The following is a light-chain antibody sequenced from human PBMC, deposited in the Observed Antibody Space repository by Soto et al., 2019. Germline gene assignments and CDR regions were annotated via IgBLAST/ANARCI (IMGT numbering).Light chain of an antibody. J-gene: IGKJ4*01. CDR3: QQYADVPLT. Sequence: DIQMTQSPSSLSASVGDSVTITCQASQGISTYVNWYQQKVGKAPKVLIYDTSNLEPGVPSRFRGSRSGTHFTLTITSLQPEDFATYYCQQYADVPLTFGGGTKVDIK. CDR1: QGISTY. CDR2: DTS. V-gene: IGKV1-33*01.